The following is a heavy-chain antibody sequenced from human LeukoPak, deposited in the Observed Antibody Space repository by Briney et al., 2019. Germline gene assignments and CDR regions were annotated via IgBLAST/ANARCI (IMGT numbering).Heavy chain of an antibody. CDR3: ARHKQLGWDHYYYYYLDV. J-gene: IGHJ6*03. V-gene: IGHV1-2*02. D-gene: IGHD1-1*01. CDR2: INPNSGGT. CDR1: GDTFTGYN. Sequence: ASVKVSCKASGDTFTGYNMHWVRQAPGQGLERMGWINPNSGGTNYAQKFQGRVTMTRDTSISTAYMELSRLRSDDTAVYYCARHKQLGWDHYYYYYLDVWGKGTTVTVS.